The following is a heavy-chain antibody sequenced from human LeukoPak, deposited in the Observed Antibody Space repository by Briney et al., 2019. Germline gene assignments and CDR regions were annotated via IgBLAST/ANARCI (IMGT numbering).Heavy chain of an antibody. Sequence: PGGSLTLSCAVSGITLSNYGMSWVRQAPGKGLEWVAGISGSGGRTNCADSVKGRFTISRDNSKNTLFLQMKSLRAEDTAVYFCAKRGVVIRVILVGFHKEAYYFDSWGQGALVTVSS. CDR3: AKRGVVIRVILVGFHKEAYYFDS. V-gene: IGHV3-23*01. D-gene: IGHD3-22*01. J-gene: IGHJ4*02. CDR2: ISGSGGRT. CDR1: GITLSNYG.